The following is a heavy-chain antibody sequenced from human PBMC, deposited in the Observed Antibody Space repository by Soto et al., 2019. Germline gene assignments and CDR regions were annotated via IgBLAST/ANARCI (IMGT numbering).Heavy chain of an antibody. CDR1: GGTFSSYA. CDR3: ARIPGIDIVVVPAAIWGNYYYGMDV. J-gene: IGHJ6*02. V-gene: IGHV1-69*13. Sequence: GASVKVSCKASGGTFSSYAISWVRQAPGQGLEWMGGIIPIFGTANYAQKFQGRVTITADESTSTAYMELGSLRSEDTAVYYCARIPGIDIVVVPAAIWGNYYYGMDVWGQGTTVTV. D-gene: IGHD2-2*02. CDR2: IIPIFGTA.